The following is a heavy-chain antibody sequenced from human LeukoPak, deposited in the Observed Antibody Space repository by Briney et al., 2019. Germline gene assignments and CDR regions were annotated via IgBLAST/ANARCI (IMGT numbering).Heavy chain of an antibody. Sequence: GGSLRLSCAASGFTFSSYAMSWIRQAPGKGLEWVSYIISSGSTIYYADSVKGRFTISRDNAKNSLYLQMNSLRAEDTAVYYCARDLSVGYDSSGYGAHWGQGTLVTVSS. J-gene: IGHJ4*02. V-gene: IGHV3-11*01. CDR1: GFTFSSYA. CDR3: ARDLSVGYDSSGYGAH. CDR2: IISSGSTI. D-gene: IGHD3-22*01.